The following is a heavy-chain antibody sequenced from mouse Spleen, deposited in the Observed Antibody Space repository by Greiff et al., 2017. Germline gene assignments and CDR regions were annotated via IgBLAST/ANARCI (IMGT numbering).Heavy chain of an antibody. Sequence: VQLQQSGAELARPGASVKLSCKASGYTFTSYGISWVKQRTGQGLEWIGELYPRSGNTYYNEKFKGKATLTADKSSSTANMELRSLTSEDSEGDFCERRSDRYDDAMDYWGQGTSVTVSS. V-gene: IGHV1-81*01. J-gene: IGHJ4*01. D-gene: IGHD2-14*01. CDR1: GYTFTSYG. CDR3: ERRSDRYDDAMDY. CDR2: LYPRSGNT.